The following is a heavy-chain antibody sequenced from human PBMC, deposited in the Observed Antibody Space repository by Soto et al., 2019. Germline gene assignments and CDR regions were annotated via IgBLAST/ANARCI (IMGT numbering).Heavy chain of an antibody. V-gene: IGHV3-21*01. CDR2: ISSSSNYI. CDR3: ARELNYYDSSGYHSTEGAH. J-gene: IGHJ4*02. Sequence: GGSLRLSCAASGFTFTSYTMNWVRQAPGKGLEWVSSISSSSNYIYYADSVKGRFTISRDNAKNSLYLQINSLRAEDTAVYYCARELNYYDSSGYHSTEGAHWGQGTLVTVSS. CDR1: GFTFTSYT. D-gene: IGHD3-22*01.